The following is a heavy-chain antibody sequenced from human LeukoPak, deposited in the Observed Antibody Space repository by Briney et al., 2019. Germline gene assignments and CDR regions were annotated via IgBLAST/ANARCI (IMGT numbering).Heavy chain of an antibody. CDR1: GGSFSGYY. J-gene: IGHJ6*02. CDR3: ARDHPRRLRMDV. V-gene: IGHV4-59*01. Sequence: NPSETLSLTCAVYGGSFSGYYWSWIRQPPGKGLEWIGYIYYSGGTNYNPSLKSRVTISVDTSKNQFSLKLSSVTAADTAVYYCARDHPRRLRMDVWGQGTTVTVSS. CDR2: IYYSGGT.